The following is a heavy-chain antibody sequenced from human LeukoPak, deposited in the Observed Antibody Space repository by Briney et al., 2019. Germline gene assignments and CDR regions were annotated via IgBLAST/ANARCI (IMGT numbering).Heavy chain of an antibody. V-gene: IGHV3-23*01. CDR1: DFTFSIYA. J-gene: IGHJ4*02. CDR2: ISRSSTNT. Sequence: PGGSLRLSCTASDFTFSIYAMGWVRQAPGKGLEWVSAISRSSTNTYYADSVKGRFTISRGNSKNTLYLQMNSLRAEDTALYYCAKDDGDSAKGYYFDYWGQGTLVTVSS. CDR3: AKDDGDSAKGYYFDY. D-gene: IGHD4-17*01.